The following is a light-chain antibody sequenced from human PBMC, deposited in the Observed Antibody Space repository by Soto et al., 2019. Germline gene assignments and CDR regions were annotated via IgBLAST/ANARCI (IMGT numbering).Light chain of an antibody. V-gene: IGLV2-14*01. CDR1: SGDVGAYNY. Sequence: QSVRAQPGSVSVSPAQSITISCSGTSGDVGAYNYVAWYQQHPGKAPKLIIYEVTNRPSGVSYRFSASKSGNTASLTISGLHSEDEADYYCISYTGKSASYVFGTGTKVTVL. J-gene: IGLJ1*01. CDR3: ISYTGKSASYV. CDR2: EVT.